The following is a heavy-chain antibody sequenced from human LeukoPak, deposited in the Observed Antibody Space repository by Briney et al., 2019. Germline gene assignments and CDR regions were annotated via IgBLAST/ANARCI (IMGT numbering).Heavy chain of an antibody. CDR1: GFTFSSYW. V-gene: IGHV3-7*01. D-gene: IGHD2-2*01. CDR3: ARGGAYCSSTSCYLDY. CDR2: IKQDGSEK. Sequence: PGGSLRLSCAASGFTFSSYWMSWVRQAPGKGLEWVANIKQDGSEKYYVDSVKGRFTISRDNAKNSLYLQMNSLRAEDTAVYYCARGGAYCSSTSCYLDYWGQGTLVTVSS. J-gene: IGHJ4*02.